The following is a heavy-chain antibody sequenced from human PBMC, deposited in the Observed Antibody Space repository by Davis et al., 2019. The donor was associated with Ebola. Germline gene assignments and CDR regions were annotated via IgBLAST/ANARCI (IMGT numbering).Heavy chain of an antibody. J-gene: IGHJ4*02. CDR3: ARAGNYASPHHFDY. CDR1: GFTFSSYA. D-gene: IGHD1-7*01. V-gene: IGHV3-7*01. Sequence: GESLKISCAASGFTFSSYAMHWVRQAPGKGLEWVANIKQDGSEKYYVDSVRGRFTISRDNAKNSLFLQVNSLRAEDTALYYCARAGNYASPHHFDYWGQGSLVTVSS. CDR2: IKQDGSEK.